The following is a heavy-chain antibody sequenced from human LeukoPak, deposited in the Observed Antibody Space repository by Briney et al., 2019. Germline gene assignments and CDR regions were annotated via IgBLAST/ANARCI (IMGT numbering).Heavy chain of an antibody. J-gene: IGHJ3*02. V-gene: IGHV1-2*06. CDR2: INPNSGGT. CDR3: ARGIVGATRAFDI. D-gene: IGHD1-26*01. Sequence: ASVKVSCKASGYTFTGYYMHWVRQAPGQGLEWMGRINPNSGGTNYAQKFQGRVTMTRDTSISTACMELSRLRSDDTAVYYCARGIVGATRAFDIWGQGTMVTVSS. CDR1: GYTFTGYY.